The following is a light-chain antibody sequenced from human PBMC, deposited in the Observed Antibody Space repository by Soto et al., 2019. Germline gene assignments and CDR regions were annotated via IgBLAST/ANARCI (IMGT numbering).Light chain of an antibody. V-gene: IGLV2-14*01. CDR2: DVS. J-gene: IGLJ1*01. CDR1: GNDVGGYNY. CDR3: SSFTSSTTRV. Sequence: QSALTQPASVSGSPGQSITISCTGTGNDVGGYNYVSWYQQHPGKAPKLMIYDVSNRPSGVSNRFSGSKSGNTASLTISGLQAEDEADYYCSSFTSSTTRVFGARTKLTVL.